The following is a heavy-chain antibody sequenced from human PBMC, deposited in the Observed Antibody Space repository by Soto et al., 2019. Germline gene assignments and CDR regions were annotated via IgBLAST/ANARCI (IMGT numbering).Heavy chain of an antibody. J-gene: IGHJ4*03. CDR1: GFTFSSYG. D-gene: IGHD2-8*01. V-gene: IGHV3-30*18. Sequence: GESLTLSCAASGFTFSSYGMHWVRQAPGKGLEWVAVISYDGSNKYYADSVKGRFIISRDNSKNTLYLQMNSLRAEDTAVYYCAKVLKSSTTTTDLDYGAQGPRSPSPQ. CDR2: ISYDGSNK. CDR3: AKVLKSSTTTTDLDY.